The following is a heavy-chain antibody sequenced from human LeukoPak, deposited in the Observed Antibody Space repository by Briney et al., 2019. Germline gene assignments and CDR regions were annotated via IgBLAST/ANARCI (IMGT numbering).Heavy chain of an antibody. J-gene: IGHJ4*02. V-gene: IGHV3-30*02. CDR2: IRYDGSNK. Sequence: GGSLRLSCAASGFAFSSYGMHWVRQAPGKGLEWVAFIRYDGSNKYYADSVKGRFTISRDNSKNTLYLQMNSLRAEDTAVYYCAKGTEAAAGVAFWDYWGQGTLVTVSS. CDR3: AKGTEAAAGVAFWDY. D-gene: IGHD6-13*01. CDR1: GFAFSSYG.